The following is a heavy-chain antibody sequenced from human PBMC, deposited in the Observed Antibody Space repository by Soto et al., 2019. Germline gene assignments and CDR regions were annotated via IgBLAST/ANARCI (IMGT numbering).Heavy chain of an antibody. D-gene: IGHD6-13*01. J-gene: IGHJ4*02. CDR2: IHYSGATSFFP. CDR3: AAGEASSRNLAPYYLDF. V-gene: IGHV4-59*01. Sequence: SETLSLTXTVSGGSMRNYFWTWIRQPPGKGLEWIGYIHYSGATSFFPSYNPSLRGRVTISEDTSKNQFSLKLLSVTTADTAVYFCAAGEASSRNLAPYYLDFWGQGTLVTVSS. CDR1: GGSMRNYF.